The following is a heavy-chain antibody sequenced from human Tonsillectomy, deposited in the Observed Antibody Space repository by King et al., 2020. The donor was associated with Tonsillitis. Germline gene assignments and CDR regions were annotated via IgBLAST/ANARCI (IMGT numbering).Heavy chain of an antibody. Sequence: QLVQSGGGVVQPGRSLRLSCAASGFTFSSYAMHWVRQAPGKGLEWVALISYDGSNKYYADSVKGRFTISRDNSKNTLYLQMNSLRAEDTAVYYCARGEDILTGDYRGYFDYWGQRTLVTVSA. D-gene: IGHD3-9*01. CDR1: GFTFSSYA. J-gene: IGHJ4*02. V-gene: IGHV3-30*04. CDR2: ISYDGSNK. CDR3: ARGEDILTGDYRGYFDY.